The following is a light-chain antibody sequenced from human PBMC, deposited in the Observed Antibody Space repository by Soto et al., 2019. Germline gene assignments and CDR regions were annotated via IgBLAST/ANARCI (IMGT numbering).Light chain of an antibody. V-gene: IGLV2-18*02. CDR2: DVT. CDR1: SSDVGNYNR. CDR3: SSYTSSDTYV. J-gene: IGLJ1*01. Sequence: QSALTQPPSVSGSPGQSVAISCTGTSSDVGNYNRVSWYQQPPGTAPKLMIYDVTNRPSGVPDRFSGSKSGNTASLTISGLQADDEADYYCSSYTSSDTYVFGTGTKVTVL.